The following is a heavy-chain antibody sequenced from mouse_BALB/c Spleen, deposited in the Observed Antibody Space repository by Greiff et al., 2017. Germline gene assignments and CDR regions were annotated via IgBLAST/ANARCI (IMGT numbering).Heavy chain of an antibody. J-gene: IGHJ4*01. CDR2: IAPYYGGT. Sequence: VQLQQSGPELVKPGASVTISCKASGYSFTGYNMNWVKQSNGKSLEWIGNIAPYYGGTSYNQKFKGKATLTVDKSSSTAYMQLKSLTSEDSAVYYCARITTAYYAMDYWGQGTSVTGSS. D-gene: IGHD1-2*01. CDR1: GYSFTGYN. CDR3: ARITTAYYAMDY. V-gene: IGHV1-39*01.